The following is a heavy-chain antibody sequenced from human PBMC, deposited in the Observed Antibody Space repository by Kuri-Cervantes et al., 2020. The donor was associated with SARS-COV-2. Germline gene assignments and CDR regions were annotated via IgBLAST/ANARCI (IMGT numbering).Heavy chain of an antibody. CDR1: GGSISSSSYY. V-gene: IGHV4-39*07. Sequence: SETLSLTCTVSGGSISSSSYYWGWIRQPPGKGLEWIGSIYYSGSTYYNPSLKSRVTISVDTSKNQFSLKLSSVTAADTAVYYCARRTRIAAAGNGWYFDLWGRGTLVTVSS. J-gene: IGHJ2*01. CDR2: IYYSGST. CDR3: ARRTRIAAAGNGWYFDL. D-gene: IGHD6-13*01.